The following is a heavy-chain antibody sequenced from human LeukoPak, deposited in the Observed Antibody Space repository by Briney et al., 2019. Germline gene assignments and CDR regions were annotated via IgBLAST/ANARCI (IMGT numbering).Heavy chain of an antibody. Sequence: SVKVSCKPSGGTINDYAVYWVRQAPGQGLEWMARIIPLFGTVNCAQNFQDRLTLSADKSTNTAHMELSSLRFDDTAIYYCATPPPGYSFSNHYYYMDAWGRGTTVTVSS. D-gene: IGHD1-1*01. V-gene: IGHV1-69*06. J-gene: IGHJ6*03. CDR1: GGTINDYA. CDR3: ATPPPGYSFSNHYYYMDA. CDR2: IIPLFGTV.